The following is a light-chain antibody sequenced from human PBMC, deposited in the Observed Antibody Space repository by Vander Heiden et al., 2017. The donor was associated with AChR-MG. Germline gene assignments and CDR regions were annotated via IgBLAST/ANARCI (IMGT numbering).Light chain of an antibody. J-gene: IGKJ3*01. CDR3: QQDGSSPRT. Sequence: EIVLTRSPGTLSLSPGERATLSCRASQSISSSYLAWYQHKPGQAPRLLIYGASSRATGIPDRFSGSGSGTDFTLTISRLEPEDFAVYYCQQDGSSPRTFGHGTKVDIK. CDR2: GAS. CDR1: QSISSSY. V-gene: IGKV3-20*01.